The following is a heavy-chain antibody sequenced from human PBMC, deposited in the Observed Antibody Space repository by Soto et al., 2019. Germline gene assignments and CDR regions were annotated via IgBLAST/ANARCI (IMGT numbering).Heavy chain of an antibody. CDR2: IYYSGST. D-gene: IGHD3-10*01. CDR1: GGSISSYY. CDR3: ARAAMVRGTYYFDY. Sequence: SETLFLTCTVSGGSISSYYWSWIRQPPGKGLEWIGYIYYSGSTNYNPSLKSRVTISVDTSKNQFSLKLSSVTAADTAVYYCARAAMVRGTYYFDYWGQGTLVTVSS. V-gene: IGHV4-59*08. J-gene: IGHJ4*02.